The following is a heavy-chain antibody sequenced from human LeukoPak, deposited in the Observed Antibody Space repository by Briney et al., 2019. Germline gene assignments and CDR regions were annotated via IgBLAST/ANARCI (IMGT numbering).Heavy chain of an antibody. Sequence: PGGSLILSCGASGFTFSSYAMSWVRQAPGKGLEWVSAISGSGGSTYYADSVKGRFTISRDNSKNTLYLQMNSLRAEDTAVYYCAKDPCSGGSCYVGWFDPWGQGTLVTVSS. J-gene: IGHJ5*02. CDR1: GFTFSSYA. V-gene: IGHV3-23*01. CDR2: ISGSGGST. D-gene: IGHD2-15*01. CDR3: AKDPCSGGSCYVGWFDP.